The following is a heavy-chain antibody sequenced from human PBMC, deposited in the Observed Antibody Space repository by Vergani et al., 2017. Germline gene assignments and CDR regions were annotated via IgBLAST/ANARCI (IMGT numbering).Heavy chain of an antibody. Sequence: QLQLQESGSGLVKPSQTLSLTCAVAGGPISSGGYSWSWIRQPPGKGLEWIGYIYHSGSTYYNPSLKSRVTISVDRSKNQFSLKLSSVTAADTAVYYCARSDYDILTGYHEAFDIWGQGTMVTVSS. CDR2: IYHSGST. CDR3: ARSDYDILTGYHEAFDI. D-gene: IGHD3-9*01. CDR1: GGPISSGGYS. J-gene: IGHJ3*02. V-gene: IGHV4-30-2*01.